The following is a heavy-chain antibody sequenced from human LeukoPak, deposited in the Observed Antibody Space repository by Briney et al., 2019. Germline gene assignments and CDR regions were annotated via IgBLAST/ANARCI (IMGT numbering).Heavy chain of an antibody. CDR2: IYYSGTT. CDR1: GGSISSYY. CDR3: ARGVYIAAAQYGY. V-gene: IGHV4-59*01. D-gene: IGHD6-13*01. Sequence: PSETLSLTCTVSGGSISSYYWSWIRQPPGKGLEWIGYIYYSGTTNYNPPLKSRITISVDTSKNQFSLKLSSVTAADTAVYYCARGVYIAAAQYGYWGQGTLVTVSS. J-gene: IGHJ4*02.